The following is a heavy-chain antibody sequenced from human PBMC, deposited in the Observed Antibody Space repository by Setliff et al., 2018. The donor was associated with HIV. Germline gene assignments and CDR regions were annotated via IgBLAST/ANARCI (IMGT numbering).Heavy chain of an antibody. Sequence: GASVKVSCKTSGFTFSNYAIHWVRQAPGQGLEWMGWIGPYNARTEYAQKFQGRVSLTIDTSASTAYMELRSLRSDDTAVYYCARDDHGDPFDYWGQGTLVTVSS. CDR2: IGPYNART. D-gene: IGHD4-17*01. J-gene: IGHJ4*02. V-gene: IGHV1-3*01. CDR3: ARDDHGDPFDY. CDR1: GFTFSNYA.